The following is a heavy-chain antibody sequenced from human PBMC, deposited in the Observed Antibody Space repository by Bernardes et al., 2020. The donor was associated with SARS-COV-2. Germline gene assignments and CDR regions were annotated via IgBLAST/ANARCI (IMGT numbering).Heavy chain of an antibody. CDR2: IYHSGST. D-gene: IGHD5-18*01. CDR1: GYSISSGYY. V-gene: IGHV4-38-2*01. J-gene: IGHJ3*02. CDR3: ARVTGYAFDI. Sequence: SETLSLTCAVSGYSISSGYYWGWIRQPPGKGLEWIGSIYHSGSTYYNPSLKSRVTISVDTSKNQFSLKLSSVTAADTAVYYCARVTGYAFDIWGQGTMVTVSS.